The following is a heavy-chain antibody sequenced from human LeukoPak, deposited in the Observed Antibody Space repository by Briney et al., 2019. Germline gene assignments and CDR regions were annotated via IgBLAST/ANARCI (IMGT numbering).Heavy chain of an antibody. D-gene: IGHD1-26*01. CDR1: GYTFSSYG. CDR3: ARRGGSYSHSDF. CDR2: VSAFNGNT. J-gene: IGHJ4*02. Sequence: ASVKVSCKASGYTFSSYGIIWVRQAPGQGLAWMGWVSAFNGNTDYAPKLQGRVTVTTDTSTTTAYMELRSLTSDDTAVYYCARRGGSYSHSDFWGQGTLVTVSS. V-gene: IGHV1-18*01.